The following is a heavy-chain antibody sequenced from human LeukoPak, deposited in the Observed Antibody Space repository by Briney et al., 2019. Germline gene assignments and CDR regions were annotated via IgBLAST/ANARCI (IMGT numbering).Heavy chain of an antibody. J-gene: IGHJ4*02. D-gene: IGHD3-10*01. Sequence: GGSLRLSCAASGFIFNNFALNWVRQAPGKGLEWVSDISDSGGDTYYADSVRGRFTISRDNFKNTLYLQMNSLRADDTAIYYCARVIRYGSGNYYYFDYWGQGTLVTVSS. CDR1: GFIFNNFA. CDR3: ARVIRYGSGNYYYFDY. V-gene: IGHV3-23*01. CDR2: ISDSGGDT.